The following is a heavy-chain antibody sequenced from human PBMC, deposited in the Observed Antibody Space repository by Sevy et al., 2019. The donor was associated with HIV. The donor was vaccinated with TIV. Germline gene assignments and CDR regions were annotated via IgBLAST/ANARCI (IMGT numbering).Heavy chain of an antibody. CDR1: GYTLTKLS. CDR3: ATRKYVGYDYESLDI. Sequence: ASVKVSCKVSGYTLTKLSMHWVRQAPGKGLEWMGGFDPEDGETIYAQKFQGRVTMTEDTSTDTAYMKLSSLRSEDTAVYYCATRKYVGYDYESLDIWGQGTMVTVSS. CDR2: FDPEDGET. J-gene: IGHJ3*02. V-gene: IGHV1-24*01. D-gene: IGHD5-12*01.